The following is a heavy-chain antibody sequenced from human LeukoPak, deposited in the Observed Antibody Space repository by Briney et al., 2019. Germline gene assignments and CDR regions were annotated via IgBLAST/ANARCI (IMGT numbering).Heavy chain of an antibody. CDR1: GGSISSYY. D-gene: IGHD6-13*01. Sequence: SETLSLTCTVSGGSISSYYWSWIRQPPGKGLEWIGYIYYSGSTNYNPSLKSRVTISVDTSENQFSLKLSSVTAADTAVYYCARVRGIAAAGTIRFDPWGQGTLVTVSS. J-gene: IGHJ5*02. V-gene: IGHV4-59*01. CDR3: ARVRGIAAAGTIRFDP. CDR2: IYYSGST.